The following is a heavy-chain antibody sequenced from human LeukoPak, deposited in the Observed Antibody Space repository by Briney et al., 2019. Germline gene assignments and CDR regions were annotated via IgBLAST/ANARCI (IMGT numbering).Heavy chain of an antibody. V-gene: IGHV3-21*01. CDR3: ARDLYSNYVRYYYGMDV. CDR2: ISSSSSYI. J-gene: IGHJ6*02. CDR1: GFAFSSYS. D-gene: IGHD4-11*01. Sequence: GSLRLSCAASGFAFSSYSMHWVRQAPGKGLEWVSSISSSSSYIYYADSVKGRFTISRDNAKNSLYLQMNSLRAEDTAVYYCARDLYSNYVRYYYGMDVWGQGTTVTVSS.